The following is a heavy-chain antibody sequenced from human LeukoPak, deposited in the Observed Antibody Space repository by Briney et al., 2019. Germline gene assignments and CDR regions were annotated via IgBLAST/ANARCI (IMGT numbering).Heavy chain of an antibody. J-gene: IGHJ5*02. CDR1: GFTLSTNA. D-gene: IGHD3-3*01. V-gene: IGHV3-7*03. CDR2: IKPDGSQT. CDR3: VRSIDA. Sequence: GGSLRLSCLTSGFTLSTNAMSWVRQAPGKGLEWVGNIKPDGSQTYYVDSVKGRFTISRDNAKNSVSLQLNSLRAEDTAVYFCVRSIDAWGQGTLVTVSS.